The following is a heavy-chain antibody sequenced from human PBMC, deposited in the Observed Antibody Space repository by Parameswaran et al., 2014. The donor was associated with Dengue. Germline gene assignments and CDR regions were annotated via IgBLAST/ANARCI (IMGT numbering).Heavy chain of an antibody. CDR1: GGSISSSSYY. V-gene: IGHV4-39*07. J-gene: IGHJ5*02. Sequence: ESLKISCTVSGGSISSSSYYWGWIRQPPGKGLEWIGSIYYSGSTYYNPSLKSRVTISVDTSKNQFSLKLSSVTAADTAVYYCARITVTTDESWFDPWGQGTLVTVSS. CDR3: ARITVTTDESWFDP. CDR2: IYYSGST. D-gene: IGHD4-17*01.